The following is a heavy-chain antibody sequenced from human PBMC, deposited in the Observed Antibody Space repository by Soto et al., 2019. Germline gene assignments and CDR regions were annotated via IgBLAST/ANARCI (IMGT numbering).Heavy chain of an antibody. CDR1: GGSISSSSYY. CDR3: VCPPDWGGY. V-gene: IGHV4-39*01. CDR2: IYYSGST. J-gene: IGHJ4*02. D-gene: IGHD7-27*01. Sequence: QLQLQESGPGLVKPSETLSLTCTVSGGSISSSSYYWGWIRQPPGKGLEWIGSIYYSGSTYYNPSLKSGVTRSVDTSKNQFSLKLSSVTAADTAVYYCVCPPDWGGYWGQGTLVTVSS.